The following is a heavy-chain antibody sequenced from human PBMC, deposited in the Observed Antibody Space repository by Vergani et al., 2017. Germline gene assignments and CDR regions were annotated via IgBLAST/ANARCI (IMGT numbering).Heavy chain of an antibody. CDR1: EVTFSNYA. Sequence: EVQLLESGGGLVQPGGSLRLTCAASEVTFSNYAMNWVRQAPGKGLEWVSGISGSGVSAYYTDSVKGRFTISRDNSKNMLFLQMNNLRTEDTAIYYCAKQDFVSGNYLFDYWGQGTLVTVSS. D-gene: IGHD3-10*01. CDR2: ISGSGVSA. V-gene: IGHV3-23*01. J-gene: IGHJ4*02. CDR3: AKQDFVSGNYLFDY.